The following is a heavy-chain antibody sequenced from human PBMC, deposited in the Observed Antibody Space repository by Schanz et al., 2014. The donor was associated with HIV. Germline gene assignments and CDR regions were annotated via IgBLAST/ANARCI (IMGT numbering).Heavy chain of an antibody. CDR3: ASHSSNRPQGF. Sequence: EVQLLESGGGLVQPGGSLRLSCAASGFTFSSYAMSWVRLAPGKGLEWVSTVGYGGDNTYYADSVEGRFTISRDNSKNTVYLQMNSLKTEDTAVYHCASHSSNRPQGFWGQGTLVTVSS. D-gene: IGHD6-6*01. CDR1: GFTFSSYA. J-gene: IGHJ4*02. CDR2: VGYGGDNT. V-gene: IGHV3-23*01.